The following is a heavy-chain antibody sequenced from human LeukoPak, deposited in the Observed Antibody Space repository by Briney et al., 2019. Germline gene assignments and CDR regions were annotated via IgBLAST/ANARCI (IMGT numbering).Heavy chain of an antibody. CDR2: IIPIFGTA. CDR3: ARNPIRGYCSSTSCHNWFDP. D-gene: IGHD2-2*01. J-gene: IGHJ5*02. CDR1: GGTFSSYA. V-gene: IGHV1-69*05. Sequence: SVKVSCKASGGTFSSYAISWVRQAPGQGLERMGGIIPIFGTANYAQKFQGRVTITTDESTSTAYMELSSLRSEDTAVYYCARNPIRGYCSSTSCHNWFDPWGQGTLVTVSS.